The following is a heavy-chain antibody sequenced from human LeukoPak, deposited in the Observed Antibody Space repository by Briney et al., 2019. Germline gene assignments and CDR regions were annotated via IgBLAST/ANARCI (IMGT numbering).Heavy chain of an antibody. D-gene: IGHD4-23*01. CDR1: GFTFSSYA. CDR2: LSGTGHST. J-gene: IGHJ4*02. Sequence: GGSLRLSCAASGFTFSSYAMSWVRQAPGKGLEWVSTLSGTGHSTYYADSVKGRFTISRDNSKNTLYLQMNSLRAEDTAVYYCAKAAQTTVVTMSFDYWAREPWSPSPQ. CDR3: AKAAQTTVVTMSFDY. V-gene: IGHV3-23*01.